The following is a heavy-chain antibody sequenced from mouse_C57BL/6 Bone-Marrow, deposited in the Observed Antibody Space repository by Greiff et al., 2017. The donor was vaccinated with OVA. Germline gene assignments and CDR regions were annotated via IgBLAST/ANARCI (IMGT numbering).Heavy chain of an antibody. D-gene: IGHD1-1*01. CDR2: IYWDDDK. V-gene: IGHV8-12*01. J-gene: IGHJ2*01. CDR1: GFSLSTSGMG. Sequence: QVTLKESGPGLLQSSQTLSLTCSFSGFSLSTSGMGVSWIRQPSGKGLEWLAHIYWDDDKRYNPSLKSRLTISKDTSRNQVFLKITSVDTADTATYYCARGVITTVVASFDYWGQGTTLTVSS. CDR3: ARGVITTVVASFDY.